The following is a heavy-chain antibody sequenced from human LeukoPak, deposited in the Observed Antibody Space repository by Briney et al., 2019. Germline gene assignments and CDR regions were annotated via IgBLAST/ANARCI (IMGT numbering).Heavy chain of an antibody. CDR1: RFTFSNYW. V-gene: IGHV3-74*01. CDR2: ISPDGSTT. CDR3: AREYSSSSGRAFDY. J-gene: IGHJ4*02. Sequence: VGSLRLSCAASRFTFSNYWMHWVRPGPGKGLVWVSRISPDGSTTTYADSVKGRFIISRDSAQNTVYLQMSSLRLEDTAVYYCAREYSSSSGRAFDYWGQGTLVTASS. D-gene: IGHD6-6*01.